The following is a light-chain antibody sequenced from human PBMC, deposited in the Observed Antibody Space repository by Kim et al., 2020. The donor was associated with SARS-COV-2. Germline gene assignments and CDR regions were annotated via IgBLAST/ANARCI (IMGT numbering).Light chain of an antibody. CDR2: DAS. Sequence: RSWTPGERATLASRASRSVSSYVAWYQHKPGQAPRLLIYDASNRATGIPARFSGSGSGTDFTLTISSLEPEDVAVYYCQQRSNWYTFGQGTKLEI. CDR1: RSVSSY. V-gene: IGKV3-11*01. CDR3: QQRSNWYT. J-gene: IGKJ2*01.